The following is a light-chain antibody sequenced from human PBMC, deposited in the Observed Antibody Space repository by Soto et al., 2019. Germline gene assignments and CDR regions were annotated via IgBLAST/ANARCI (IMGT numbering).Light chain of an antibody. Sequence: EIVLTQSPGTLSLSPGERATLSCRASQSVRSSSLAWYQQKPGQAPRLLMYDASSRATGIPDRFSGSGSGTDFTLTISRLEPEDFAVYYCQQYGGSPYTFGQGTTVEIK. CDR1: QSVRSSS. CDR2: DAS. V-gene: IGKV3-20*01. J-gene: IGKJ2*01. CDR3: QQYGGSPYT.